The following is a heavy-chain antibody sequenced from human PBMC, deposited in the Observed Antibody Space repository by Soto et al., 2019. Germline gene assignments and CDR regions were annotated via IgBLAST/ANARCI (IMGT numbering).Heavy chain of an antibody. D-gene: IGHD2-21*01. V-gene: IGHV3-74*01. CDR2: INSDGSST. CDR3: ARVFIVVVNAKDFDY. Sequence: EVQLVESGGGLVQPGGSLRLSCAASGFTFSSYWMHWVRQAPGKGLVWVSRINSDGSSTSYADSVKGRFTISRDNAKNTLYLQMNSLRAEDTAVYYCARVFIVVVNAKDFDYWGQGTLVTVSS. CDR1: GFTFSSYW. J-gene: IGHJ4*02.